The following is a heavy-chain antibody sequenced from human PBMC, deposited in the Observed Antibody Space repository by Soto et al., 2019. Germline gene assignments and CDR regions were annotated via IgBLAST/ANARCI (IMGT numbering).Heavy chain of an antibody. CDR3: AREGSYSAYNFAHGIQLWSFDF. V-gene: IGHV4-4*07. D-gene: IGHD5-12*01. J-gene: IGHJ4*02. Sequence: SETLSLTCTVSGGSINTFYWSWVRQPAGKGLEWIGRIFSSGSTSFNPSLESRVAMSVDTSKNHFSLNLSSVTAADMAVYYCAREGSYSAYNFAHGIQLWSFDFWRQGALVTVSS. CDR2: IFSSGST. CDR1: GGSINTFY.